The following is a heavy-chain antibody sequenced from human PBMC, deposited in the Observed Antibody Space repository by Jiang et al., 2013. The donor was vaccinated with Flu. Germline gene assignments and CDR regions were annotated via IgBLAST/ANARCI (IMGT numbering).Heavy chain of an antibody. D-gene: IGHD6-13*01. J-gene: IGHJ5*02. Sequence: LLKPSETLSLTCTVSGGSISSYYWSWIRQPPGKGLEWIGYIYYSGSTNYNPSLKSRVTISVDTSKNQFSLKLSSVTAADTAVYYCARRVPVAAAATGWFDPWGQGTLVTVSS. V-gene: IGHV4-59*01. CDR3: ARRVPVAAAATGWFDP. CDR1: GGSISSYY. CDR2: IYYSGST.